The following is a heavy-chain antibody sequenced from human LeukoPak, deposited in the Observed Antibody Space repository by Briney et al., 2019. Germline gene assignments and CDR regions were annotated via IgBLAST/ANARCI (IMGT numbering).Heavy chain of an antibody. CDR1: GGTFSSYA. J-gene: IGHJ6*03. Sequence: VASVKVSCKASGGTFSSYAISWVRQAPGQGLEWMGGIIPIFGTANYAQKFQGRVTITTDESTSTAYMELSSLRSEDTAVYYCARQRGVTIPYYYMDVWGKGTTVTVSS. CDR2: IIPIFGTA. CDR3: ARQRGVTIPYYYMDV. V-gene: IGHV1-69*05. D-gene: IGHD3-3*01.